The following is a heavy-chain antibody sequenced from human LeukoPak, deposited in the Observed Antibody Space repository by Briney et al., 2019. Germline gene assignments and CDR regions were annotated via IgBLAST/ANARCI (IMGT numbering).Heavy chain of an antibody. J-gene: IGHJ6*03. CDR1: GGSISSSSYY. CDR2: IYYSGST. V-gene: IGHV4-39*07. Sequence: SETLSLTCTVSGGSISSSSYYWGWIRQPPGKGLEWIGSIYYSGSTYYNPSLKSRVTISVDTSKNQFSLKLSSVTAADTAVYYCARRPRYYMDVWGKGTTVTISS. CDR3: ARRPRYYMDV.